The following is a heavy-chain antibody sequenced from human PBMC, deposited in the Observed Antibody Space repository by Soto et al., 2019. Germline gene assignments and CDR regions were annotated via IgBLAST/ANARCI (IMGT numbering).Heavy chain of an antibody. V-gene: IGHV3-43*01. CDR2: ISWDGGST. CDR1: GFTFDDYT. Sequence: LRLSCAASGFTFDDYTMHWVRQAPGKGLEWVSLISWDGGSTYYADSVKGRFTISRDNSKNSLYLQMNSLRTEDTALYYCAKDDSGSYLGGTDVWGQGTTVTVSS. D-gene: IGHD1-26*01. CDR3: AKDDSGSYLGGTDV. J-gene: IGHJ6*02.